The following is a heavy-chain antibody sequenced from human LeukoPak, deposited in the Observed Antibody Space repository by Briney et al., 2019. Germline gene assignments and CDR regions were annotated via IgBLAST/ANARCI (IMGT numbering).Heavy chain of an antibody. CDR1: GYSFTSYW. J-gene: IGHJ4*02. Sequence: RGESLNISCKGSGYSFTSYWIGWVRQMPGKGLEWMGIIYPGDSDTRYSPSFQGQVTISADKSISTAYLQWSSLKASDTAMYYCARPFDSYGYYFGYWGQGTLVTVSS. CDR2: IYPGDSDT. CDR3: ARPFDSYGYYFGY. V-gene: IGHV5-51*01. D-gene: IGHD5-18*01.